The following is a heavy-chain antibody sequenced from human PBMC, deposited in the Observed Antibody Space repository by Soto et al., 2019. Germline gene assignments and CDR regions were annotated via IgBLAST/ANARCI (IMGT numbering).Heavy chain of an antibody. CDR1: GFTFSSYG. V-gene: IGHV3-33*01. CDR2: IWYDGSNK. D-gene: IGHD2-21*02. J-gene: IGHJ3*02. Sequence: QVQLVESGGGVVQPGRSLRLSCAASGFTFSSYGMHWVRQAPGKGLERVAVIWYDGSNKYYADSVKGRFTISRDNYKNTLYLQRNSLRAEDTAVYYCARERLRGDLPGAFDIWGQGTMVTVSS. CDR3: ARERLRGDLPGAFDI.